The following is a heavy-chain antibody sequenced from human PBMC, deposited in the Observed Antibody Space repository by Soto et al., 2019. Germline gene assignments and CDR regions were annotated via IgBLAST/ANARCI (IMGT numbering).Heavy chain of an antibody. D-gene: IGHD2-15*01. CDR1: GGTFSSYA. V-gene: IGHV1-69*01. Sequence: QVQLVQSGAEVKKPGSSVKVSCKASGGTFSSYAISWVRQAPGQGLEWMGGIIPIFGTANYAQKFQGRVTITADESTSTAYMELSSLRSEDTAVYYCARDLGYCSGGSCYSGGYHYYYYYGMDVWGQGTTVTVSS. CDR2: IIPIFGTA. CDR3: ARDLGYCSGGSCYSGGYHYYYYYGMDV. J-gene: IGHJ6*02.